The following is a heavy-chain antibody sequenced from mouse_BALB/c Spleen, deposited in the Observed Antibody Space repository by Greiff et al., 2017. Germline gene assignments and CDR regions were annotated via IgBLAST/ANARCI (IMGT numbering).Heavy chain of an antibody. J-gene: IGHJ3*01. V-gene: IGHV2-9*02. D-gene: IGHD2-1*01. CDR3: ARECDYGNYGGFAY. Sequence: VKLMESGPGLVAPSQSLSITCTVSGFSLTSYGVHWVRQPPGKGLEWLGVIWAGGSTNYNSALMSRLSISKDNSKSQVFLKMNSLQTDDTAMYYCARECDYGNYGGFAYWGQGTLVTVSA. CDR1: GFSLTSYG. CDR2: IWAGGST.